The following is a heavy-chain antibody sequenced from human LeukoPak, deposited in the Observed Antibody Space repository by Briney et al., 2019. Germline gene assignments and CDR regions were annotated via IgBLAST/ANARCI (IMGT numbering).Heavy chain of an antibody. CDR3: ARVSGSYYPFDY. CDR2: IYTGGST. D-gene: IGHD1-26*01. J-gene: IGHJ4*02. Sequence: QSGGSLRLSCAASGFTFSSYSMSWVRQAPGKGLECVSLIYTGGSTYYADSVKGRFTISRDESKNTLYLQMNSLRAEDTAIYYCARVSGSYYPFDYWGQGTLVTVSS. CDR1: GFTFSSYS. V-gene: IGHV3-53*01.